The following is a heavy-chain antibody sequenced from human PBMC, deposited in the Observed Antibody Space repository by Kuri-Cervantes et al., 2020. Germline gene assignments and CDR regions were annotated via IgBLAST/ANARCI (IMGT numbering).Heavy chain of an antibody. CDR1: GFTFSDYY. D-gene: IGHD2-2*01. V-gene: IGHV3-11*01. Sequence: GGSLRLSCAASGFTFSDYYMSWIRQAPGKGLEWVSYISSSGSAIYYADSVKGRFTISRDNAKNSLYLQMNSLRAEDTAVYSCARVMSVAPAAEFDFWGQGTLVTVSS. CDR2: ISSSGSAI. J-gene: IGHJ4*02. CDR3: ARVMSVAPAAEFDF.